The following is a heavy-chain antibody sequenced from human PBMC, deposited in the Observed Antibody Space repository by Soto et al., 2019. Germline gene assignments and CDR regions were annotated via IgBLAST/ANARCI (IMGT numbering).Heavy chain of an antibody. J-gene: IGHJ4*02. CDR3: AHKGNYGRIDY. CDR1: GFSLSTSEVG. V-gene: IGHV2-5*02. D-gene: IGHD3-10*01. CDR2: IYWDDVK. Sequence: QITLKESGPTLVKPTQTLTLTCTFSGFSLSTSEVGVGWIRQPPGKALEWLALIYWDDVKRYSPSLKSRLTIPKDTSKNQVVLTMTNMDPVDTATYYCAHKGNYGRIDYWGQGTLVTVSS.